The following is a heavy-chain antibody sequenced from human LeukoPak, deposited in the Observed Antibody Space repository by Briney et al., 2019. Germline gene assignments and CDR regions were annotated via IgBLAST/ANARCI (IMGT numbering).Heavy chain of an antibody. J-gene: IGHJ6*02. D-gene: IGHD2-2*01. Sequence: ASVKVSCKASGYTFTGYYMHWVRQAPGQGLEWMGWINPNSGGTNYAQKFQGRVTMTRDTSISTAYMELSRLRSDDTAVYYCARDLVVPAANYYYGMTSGAKGPRSPSP. CDR3: ARDLVVPAANYYYGMTS. V-gene: IGHV1-2*02. CDR1: GYTFTGYY. CDR2: INPNSGGT.